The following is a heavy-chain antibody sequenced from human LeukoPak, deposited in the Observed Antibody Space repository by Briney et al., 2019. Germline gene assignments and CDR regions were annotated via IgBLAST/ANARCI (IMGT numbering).Heavy chain of an antibody. CDR1: GYTFTSYG. CDR2: ISAYNGNT. CDR3: ARDRYYYGSGSYGMDV. J-gene: IGHJ6*02. D-gene: IGHD3-10*01. V-gene: IGHV1-18*01. Sequence: ASVKVSCKASGYTFTSYGISWVRQAPGQGLEWMGWISAYNGNTNYAQKLQGRVTMTTDTFTSTAYMELRSLRSDDTAVCYCARDRYYYGSGSYGMDVWGQGTTVTVSS.